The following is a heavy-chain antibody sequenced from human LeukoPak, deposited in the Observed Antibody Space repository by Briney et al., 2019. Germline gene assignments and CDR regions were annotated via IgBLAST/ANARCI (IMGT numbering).Heavy chain of an antibody. Sequence: PGGSLRLSCAASGFTFTSYSMNWVRQAPGKGLEWVSSITSTSKYIDYADSLKGRFTISRDNAKNSLYLQMNSLRAEDTAVYYCAREMRLEWLAPYYYYMDVWGKGTTVTVSS. V-gene: IGHV3-21*01. J-gene: IGHJ6*03. CDR1: GFTFTSYS. CDR2: ITSTSKYI. D-gene: IGHD3-3*01. CDR3: AREMRLEWLAPYYYYMDV.